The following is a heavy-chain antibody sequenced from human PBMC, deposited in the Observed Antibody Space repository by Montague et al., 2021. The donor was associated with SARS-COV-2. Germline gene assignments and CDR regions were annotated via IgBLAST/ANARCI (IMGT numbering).Heavy chain of an antibody. J-gene: IGHJ4*02. CDR1: GFTFSDYD. V-gene: IGHV3-48*03. D-gene: IGHD3-10*01. Sequence: SLRLSCAASGFTFSDYDMNWVRQAPGKGLEWVSYISSSGRTIHYADSVKGRFNISRDNSKNTLYLQMNSLRAEDTAVYYCARVPPGLLWFGEIDYWGQGTLVTVSS. CDR2: ISSSGRTI. CDR3: ARVPPGLLWFGEIDY.